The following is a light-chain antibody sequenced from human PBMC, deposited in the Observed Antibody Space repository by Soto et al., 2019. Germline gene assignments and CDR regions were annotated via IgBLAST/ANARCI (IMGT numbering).Light chain of an antibody. Sequence: QSALTQPASVSGSPGQSITISCTGTSSDVGGYNYVSWYQQHPGKAPKLMIYDVSNRPSGVSNRFAGSKSGNTASLTISGIQAEDEADYYCSAYTSRSNYVVFGVGTKLNVL. J-gene: IGLJ2*01. CDR2: DVS. CDR3: SAYTSRSNYVV. V-gene: IGLV2-14*01. CDR1: SSDVGGYNY.